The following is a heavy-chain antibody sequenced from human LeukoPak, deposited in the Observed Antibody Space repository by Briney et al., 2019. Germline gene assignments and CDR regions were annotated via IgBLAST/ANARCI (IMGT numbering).Heavy chain of an antibody. J-gene: IGHJ4*02. V-gene: IGHV3-21*01. Sequence: GGSLRLSCAASGFTFSSYSMNWVRQAPGKGLEWVSSISSSSSYIYYADSVKGRFTISRDNAKNSLYLQMNSLRAEDTAVYYCARDYRSSTSCYYFDYWGQGTLVTVSS. D-gene: IGHD2-2*01. CDR2: ISSSSSYI. CDR1: GFTFSSYS. CDR3: ARDYRSSTSCYYFDY.